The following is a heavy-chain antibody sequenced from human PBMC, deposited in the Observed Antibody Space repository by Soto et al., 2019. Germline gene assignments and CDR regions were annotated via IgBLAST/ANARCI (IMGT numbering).Heavy chain of an antibody. J-gene: IGHJ4*02. Sequence: QVQLQESGPGLVKPSGTLSLTCAVSSGSISSSNWWSWVRQPPGKGLEWFGEIYHSGSTNYNPSLKSRVTISVDKSKNQFSLKLSSVTAADTAVYYCARRLLIGWLVRQISYFDYWGQGTLVTVSS. V-gene: IGHV4-4*02. CDR1: SGSISSSNW. CDR2: IYHSGST. CDR3: ARRLLIGWLVRQISYFDY. D-gene: IGHD6-19*01.